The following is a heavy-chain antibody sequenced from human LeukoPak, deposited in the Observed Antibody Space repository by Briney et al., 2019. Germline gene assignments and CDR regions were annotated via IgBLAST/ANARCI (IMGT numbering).Heavy chain of an antibody. CDR3: ARDTLGQWFGELSRPDY. D-gene: IGHD3-10*01. CDR2: INPNSGGT. V-gene: IGHV1-2*06. J-gene: IGHJ4*02. CDR1: GYTFTGYY. Sequence: ASVKVSCKAPGYTFTGYYMHWVRQAPGQGLEWMGRINPNSGGTNYAQKFQGRVTMTRDTSISTAYMELSRLRSDDTAVYYCARDTLGQWFGELSRPDYWGQGTLVTVSS.